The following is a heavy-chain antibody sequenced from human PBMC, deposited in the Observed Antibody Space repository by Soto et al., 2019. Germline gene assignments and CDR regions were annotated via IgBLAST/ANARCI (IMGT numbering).Heavy chain of an antibody. CDR1: SDSIISYY. D-gene: IGHD6-13*01. Sequence: SETLSLTCTFSSDSIISYYWSWIRQPPGKRLEWIGYISYSGSTDYNPSLKSRVTISGDTSKNQFSLKVSSVTAADTAVYYCARGTSWQLPFDYWGQGTLVTVSS. J-gene: IGHJ4*02. CDR3: ARGTSWQLPFDY. V-gene: IGHV4-59*01. CDR2: ISYSGST.